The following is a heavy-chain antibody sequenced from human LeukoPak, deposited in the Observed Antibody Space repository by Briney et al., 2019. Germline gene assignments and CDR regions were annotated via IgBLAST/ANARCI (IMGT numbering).Heavy chain of an antibody. V-gene: IGHV3-23*01. CDR2: VSSDGINT. CDR1: GFTFSNFA. D-gene: IGHD3-3*01. Sequence: GGSLRLSFSASGFTFSNFAMSWVRQAPGKGLDWVSAVSSDGINTYYTDSLKGRFTISRDSSTNTVFLQMHSLTAEDTAVYYCAKPFGFLEWLYGGYFDSWGQGTLVTVSS. J-gene: IGHJ4*02. CDR3: AKPFGFLEWLYGGYFDS.